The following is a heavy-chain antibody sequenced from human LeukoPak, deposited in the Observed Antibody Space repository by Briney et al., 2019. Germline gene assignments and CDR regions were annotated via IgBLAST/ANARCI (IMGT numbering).Heavy chain of an antibody. CDR1: GFSFSNHW. CDR3: IRDEALWRLDY. J-gene: IGHJ4*02. CDR2: IDERGTNA. D-gene: IGHD2-21*01. V-gene: IGHV3-74*03. Sequence: PGGSLRLSCAASGFSFSNHWMHWVRQVPGKGLVWVSRIDERGTNAMYADSVKGRFSISRDNAKNTVNLQMNSLRAGDTGVYYCIRDEALWRLDYWGQGTLVTVSS.